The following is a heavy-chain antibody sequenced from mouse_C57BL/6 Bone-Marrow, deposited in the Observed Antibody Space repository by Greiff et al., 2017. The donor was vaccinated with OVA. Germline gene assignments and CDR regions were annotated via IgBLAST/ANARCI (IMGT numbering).Heavy chain of an antibody. J-gene: IGHJ3*01. Sequence: QVQLQQPGAELVKPGASVKMSCKASGYTFTSYWITWVKQRPGQGLEWIGDIYPGSGSTNYNEKFKSKATLTVDTSSSTAYMQLSSLTSEDSAVYYCARLDYCGSSYVAWFAYWGQGTLVTVSA. V-gene: IGHV1-55*01. D-gene: IGHD1-1*01. CDR3: ARLDYCGSSYVAWFAY. CDR2: IYPGSGST. CDR1: GYTFTSYW.